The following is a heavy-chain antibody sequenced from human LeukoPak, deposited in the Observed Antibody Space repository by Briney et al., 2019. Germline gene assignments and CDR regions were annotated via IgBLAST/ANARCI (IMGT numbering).Heavy chain of an antibody. J-gene: IGHJ3*02. Sequence: GGSLRLSCAASGFTFSSYAMSWVRQAPGKGLEWVSAISGSGGSTYYADSVKGRFTISRDNSKNTLYLQMNSLRAEDTAVYYCAKDKGSSGWYGAFDIWSQGTMVTVSS. CDR1: GFTFSSYA. V-gene: IGHV3-23*01. D-gene: IGHD6-19*01. CDR3: AKDKGSSGWYGAFDI. CDR2: ISGSGGST.